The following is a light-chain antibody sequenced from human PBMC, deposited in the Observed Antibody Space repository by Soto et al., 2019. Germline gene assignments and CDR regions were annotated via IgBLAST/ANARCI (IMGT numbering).Light chain of an antibody. Sequence: DIQMTQSPSSLSASVGDRVTITCRASQSINTYLNWYQHKPGKAPKLLIYDASSLQRAVPSRFSGSGSGTDFTLSISRLQPEDFATYYCQQSYRIPRTFGQGTKVEIK. V-gene: IGKV1-39*01. CDR3: QQSYRIPRT. CDR1: QSINTY. CDR2: DAS. J-gene: IGKJ1*01.